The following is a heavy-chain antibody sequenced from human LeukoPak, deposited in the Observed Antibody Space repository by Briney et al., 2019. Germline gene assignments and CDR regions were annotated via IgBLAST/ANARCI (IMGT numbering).Heavy chain of an antibody. CDR3: AKEGVDRHFALEN. CDR1: GFTFSFYW. Sequence: GGSLRLSCAASGFTFSFYWMSWVRQAPGKGLEWVANMNRDGSEINYVDSVRGRFTISRDNAKNSVYLQMNSLRAEDTAVYYCAKEGVDRHFALENWGQGTLVTVSS. D-gene: IGHD3-3*01. CDR2: MNRDGSEI. V-gene: IGHV3-7*03. J-gene: IGHJ4*02.